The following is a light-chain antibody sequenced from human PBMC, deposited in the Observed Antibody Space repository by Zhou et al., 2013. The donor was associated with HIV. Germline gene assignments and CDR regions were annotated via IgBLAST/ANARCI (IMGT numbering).Light chain of an antibody. CDR2: AAS. CDR1: QGIRND. V-gene: IGKV1-17*01. J-gene: IGKJ1*01. Sequence: DIQMTQSPSSLSASVGDRVTITCRASQGIRNDLGWYQQKPGKAPKRLIYAASTLQSGVPSRFSGSGSGPDFTLTISGLQSDDFAIYYCQQYFAYPWTFGQGTKV. CDR3: QQYFAYPWT.